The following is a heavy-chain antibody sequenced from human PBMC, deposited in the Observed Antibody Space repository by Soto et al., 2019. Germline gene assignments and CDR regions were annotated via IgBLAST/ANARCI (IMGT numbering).Heavy chain of an antibody. CDR1: VGSISSGGYY. V-gene: IGHV4-31*03. CDR3: ARVPTKGTTVVSPDDY. D-gene: IGHD4-17*01. Sequence: QVQLQESGPGLVKPSQTLSLTCTVSVGSISSGGYYWSWIRQHPGKGLEWIGYIYYSGSTYYNPSLKSRVTISVDTSKNQFSLKLSSVTAADTAVYYCARVPTKGTTVVSPDDYWGQGTLVTVSS. CDR2: IYYSGST. J-gene: IGHJ4*02.